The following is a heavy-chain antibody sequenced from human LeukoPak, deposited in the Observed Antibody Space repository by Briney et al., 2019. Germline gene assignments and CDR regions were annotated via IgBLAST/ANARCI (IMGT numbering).Heavy chain of an antibody. V-gene: IGHV3-7*01. CDR3: AKTPRDDYFDY. Sequence: GGSLRLSCAASGFSFSNYWMTWVRQAPGKGLEWVANINEAGNDKYYVDSVTGRFTMSRDNAKNSLYLQMNSLRAEDTAVYYCAKTPRDDYFDYWGQGTLVTVSS. CDR2: INEAGNDK. J-gene: IGHJ4*02. CDR1: GFSFSNYW.